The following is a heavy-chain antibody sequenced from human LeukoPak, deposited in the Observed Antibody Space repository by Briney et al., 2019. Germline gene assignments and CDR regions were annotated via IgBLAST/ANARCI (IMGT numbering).Heavy chain of an antibody. J-gene: IGHJ4*02. CDR2: ISGSADST. Sequence: PGGSLRLSCSAAGFNFTNYAMSWVRQAPAKGLEWVSFISGSADSTYYADSVKGRFTVSRDSSKSTLYLQLNSLRREDTAVYYCAKEGSYGDFDYWGQGTLVAVSS. D-gene: IGHD4-17*01. CDR3: AKEGSYGDFDY. CDR1: GFNFTNYA. V-gene: IGHV3-23*01.